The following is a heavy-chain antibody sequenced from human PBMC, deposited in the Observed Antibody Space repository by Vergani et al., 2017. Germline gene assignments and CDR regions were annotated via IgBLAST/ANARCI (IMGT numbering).Heavy chain of an antibody. CDR2: ISGSGGST. CDR1: GFTFSSYA. Sequence: EVQLLESGGGLVQPGGSLRLSCAASGFTFSSYAMSWVRQAPGKGLEWVSAISGSGGSTYYADSVKGRFTISRDNSKNTLYLQMNSLRAEDTAVYYCARDRSSSWGAQEYYYYYYYMDVWGKGTTVTVSS. J-gene: IGHJ6*03. D-gene: IGHD6-13*01. V-gene: IGHV3-23*01. CDR3: ARDRSSSWGAQEYYYYYYYMDV.